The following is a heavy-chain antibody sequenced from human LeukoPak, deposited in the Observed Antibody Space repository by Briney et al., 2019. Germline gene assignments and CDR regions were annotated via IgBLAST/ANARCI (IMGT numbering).Heavy chain of an antibody. CDR1: GGTFSSYA. J-gene: IGHJ4*02. D-gene: IGHD3-9*01. CDR3: ASALTGLSSDY. V-gene: IGHV1-69*04. CDR2: IIPILGIA. Sequence: ASVKVSCKASGGTFSSYAISWVRQAPGQGLEWMGRIIPILGIANYAQKFQGRVTITADKSTSTAYMELSSLRSEDTAVYYCASALTGLSSDYWGQGTLVTVSS.